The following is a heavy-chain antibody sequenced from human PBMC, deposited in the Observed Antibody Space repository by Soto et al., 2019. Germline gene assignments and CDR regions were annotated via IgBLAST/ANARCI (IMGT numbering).Heavy chain of an antibody. CDR3: ARDYPYCTGGSCPGY. J-gene: IGHJ4*02. Sequence: ASVKVSCKASGYTFTNFVMHWVRQAPGDRLEWMGWINAANGNTKYSQKFQGRVIISMDTSASTAYMELSSLTSEDTAVYYCARDYPYCTGGSCPGYWGQGTLVTAPQ. CDR2: INAANGNT. CDR1: GYTFTNFV. V-gene: IGHV1-3*01. D-gene: IGHD2-15*01.